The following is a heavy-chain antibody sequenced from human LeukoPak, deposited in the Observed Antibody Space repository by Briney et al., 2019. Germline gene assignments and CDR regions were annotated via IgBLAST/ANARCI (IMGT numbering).Heavy chain of an antibody. Sequence: GASVKVSCKASGGTFSSYAISWVRQAPGQGLEWMGGTIPIFGTANYAQKFQGRVTITADESTSTAYMELSSLRSEDTAVYYCARDSGSVDTAMVHFDYWGQGTLVTVSS. J-gene: IGHJ4*02. D-gene: IGHD5-18*01. CDR1: GGTFSSYA. V-gene: IGHV1-69*13. CDR2: TIPIFGTA. CDR3: ARDSGSVDTAMVHFDY.